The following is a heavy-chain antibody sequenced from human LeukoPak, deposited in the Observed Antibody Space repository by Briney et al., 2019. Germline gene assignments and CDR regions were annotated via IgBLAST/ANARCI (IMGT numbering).Heavy chain of an antibody. J-gene: IGHJ4*02. V-gene: IGHV3-21*01. CDR1: GFTFSSYG. CDR2: ISSGGHI. CDR3: ARDQDGGKYYYESSGYSH. Sequence: GGSLRLSCAASGFTFSSYGLNWVRQATGKGLEGVTTISSGGHIYYEDSVKGRFTISRDNAKNSLYLQMNSLRAEDTAVYYCARDQDGGKYYYESSGYSHWGQGILVTVSS. D-gene: IGHD3-22*01.